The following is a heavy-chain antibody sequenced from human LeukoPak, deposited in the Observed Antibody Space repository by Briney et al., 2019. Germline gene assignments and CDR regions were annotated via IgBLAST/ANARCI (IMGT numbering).Heavy chain of an antibody. CDR2: IYYSGST. CDR1: GGSISSYY. D-gene: IGHD3-10*01. V-gene: IGHV4-59*12. J-gene: IGHJ6*03. Sequence: SETLSLTCTVSGGSISSYYWSWIRQPPGKGLEWIGYIYYSGSTNYNPSLKSRVTISVDTSKNQFSLKLSSVTAADTAVYYCAREARGNYYGSGVYCMDVWGKGTTVTVSS. CDR3: AREARGNYYGSGVYCMDV.